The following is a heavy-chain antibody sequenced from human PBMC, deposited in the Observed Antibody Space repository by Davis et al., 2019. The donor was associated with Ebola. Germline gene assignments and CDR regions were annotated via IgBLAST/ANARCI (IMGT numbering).Heavy chain of an antibody. CDR1: GGSINNVGYY. J-gene: IGHJ6*04. D-gene: IGHD3-10*01. CDR2: ITSSGSK. Sequence: MPSETLSLTCTVSGGSINNVGYYWTWIRQRPGKGLEWMGYITSSGSKDYNPSLKSQITLLLDKAKNEFYLKLGSVTAADTAVYYCAREPQDYHTSGSYYNVEDGMDVWGKGTTVTVSS. V-gene: IGHV4-31*01. CDR3: AREPQDYHTSGSYYNVEDGMDV.